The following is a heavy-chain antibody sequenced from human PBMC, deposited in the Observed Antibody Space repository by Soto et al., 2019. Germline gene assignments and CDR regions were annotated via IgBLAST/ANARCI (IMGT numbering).Heavy chain of an antibody. CDR2: INHSGST. J-gene: IGHJ5*02. V-gene: IGHV4-34*01. CDR1: GGSFSGYY. CDR3: AREFPTYSSGPNWFDP. Sequence: SETLSLTCAVYGGSFSGYYWIWIRQPPGKGLEWIGEINHSGSTNYNPSLKSRVTISVDTSKNQFSLKLSSVTAADTAVYYCAREFPTYSSGPNWFDPWGQGTLVTVSS. D-gene: IGHD6-19*01.